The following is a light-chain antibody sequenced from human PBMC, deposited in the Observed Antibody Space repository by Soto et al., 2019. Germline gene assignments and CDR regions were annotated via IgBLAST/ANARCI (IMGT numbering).Light chain of an antibody. J-gene: IGKJ5*01. CDR2: GAS. V-gene: IGKV3-15*01. CDR1: QSVSSN. CDR3: QQYGISIT. Sequence: EIVMTQSPATLSLSPGERATLSCRASQSVSSNLAWYQQKPGQAPRLLIYGASTRATGIPARFSGSGSGTEFTLTISRLEPEDSAVFYCQQYGISITFGQGTRLEIK.